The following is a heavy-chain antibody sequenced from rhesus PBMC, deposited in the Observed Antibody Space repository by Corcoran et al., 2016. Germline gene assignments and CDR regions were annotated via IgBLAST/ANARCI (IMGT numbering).Heavy chain of an antibody. CDR1: GGFIRSNY. Sequence: QLQLQESGPGLVKPSETLSLTCAGSGGFIRSNYWSWIRQPPGKGLEWIGRISGRGGSTDYNPSLKSRVTISTDTSKNQFSLKLSSGTAADTAVYYWARHHTVTTSGYWGQGVLVTVSS. J-gene: IGHJ4*01. CDR2: ISGRGGST. V-gene: IGHV4-173*01. CDR3: ARHHTVTTSGY. D-gene: IGHD4-23*01.